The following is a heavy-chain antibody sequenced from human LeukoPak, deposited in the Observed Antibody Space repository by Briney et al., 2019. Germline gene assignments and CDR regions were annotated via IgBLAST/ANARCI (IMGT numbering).Heavy chain of an antibody. CDR1: GGSISSHY. J-gene: IGHJ3*02. CDR2: IYYSGST. Sequence: SETLSLTCTVSGGSISSHYWSWIRQLPGKGLEWIGYIYYSGSTNYNPSLKSRVTISVDTSKNQFSLKLSSVTAADTAVYYCARLDYGGRHDAFDIWGQGTMVTVSS. CDR3: ARLDYGGRHDAFDI. D-gene: IGHD4-23*01. V-gene: IGHV4-59*11.